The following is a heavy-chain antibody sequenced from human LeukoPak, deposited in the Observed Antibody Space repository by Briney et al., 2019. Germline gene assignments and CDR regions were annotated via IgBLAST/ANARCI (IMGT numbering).Heavy chain of an antibody. D-gene: IGHD3-16*02. V-gene: IGHV3-15*01. CDR2: IKSKTDGGTT. CDR1: GFTFSNAW. CDR3: TTDIFVWGSYRPFDY. J-gene: IGHJ4*02. Sequence: GGSLRLSCAASGFTFSNAWMSWVRQAPGKGLEWVGRIKSKTDGGTTDYAAPVKGRFTISRDDSKSTLYLQMNSLKTEDTAVYYCTTDIFVWGSYRPFDYWGQGTLVTVSS.